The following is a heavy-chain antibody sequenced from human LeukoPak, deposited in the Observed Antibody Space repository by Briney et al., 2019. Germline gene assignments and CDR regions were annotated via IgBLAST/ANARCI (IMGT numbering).Heavy chain of an antibody. CDR1: GGSISSYY. Sequence: PSETLSLTCTVSGGSISSYYWSWIRQPPGKGLEWIGCIYYSGSTNYNPSLKSRVTISVDTSKNQFSLKLSSVTAADTAVYYCARCIAVAGTGMCYFDYWGQGTLVTVSS. CDR3: ARCIAVAGTGMCYFDY. D-gene: IGHD6-19*01. V-gene: IGHV4-59*08. J-gene: IGHJ4*02. CDR2: IYYSGST.